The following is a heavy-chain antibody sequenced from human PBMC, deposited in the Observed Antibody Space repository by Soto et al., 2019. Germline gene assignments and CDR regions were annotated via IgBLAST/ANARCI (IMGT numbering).Heavy chain of an antibody. V-gene: IGHV4-4*02. CDR1: GASVTLSNW. J-gene: IGHJ3*01. CDR2: AYHSGST. D-gene: IGHD4-17*01. Sequence: QMQLQQSGPGLVKPSGTLSLTCTVSGASVTLSNWWTWIRQSPGRGLEWIGQAYHSGSTNYNPSLETRVTIAVDTSKNQFSLTLTSVTAADTAVYYCARATDDYGYAYDVWGQGTSVTGSS. CDR3: ARATDDYGYAYDV.